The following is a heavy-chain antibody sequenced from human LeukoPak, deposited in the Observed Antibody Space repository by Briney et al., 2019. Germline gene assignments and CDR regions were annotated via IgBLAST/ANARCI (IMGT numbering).Heavy chain of an antibody. CDR2: LSSSGGTI. Sequence: GGSLRLSCAASGFTFTDYEMNWVRQAPGKGLEWVSYLSSSGGTIIYADSVQGRFTISRDNAKNSLYLQMNSLRAEDTAVYYCAKKGGTTMSDYWGQGTLVTVSS. D-gene: IGHD3-22*01. J-gene: IGHJ4*02. CDR1: GFTFTDYE. V-gene: IGHV3-48*03. CDR3: AKKGGTTMSDY.